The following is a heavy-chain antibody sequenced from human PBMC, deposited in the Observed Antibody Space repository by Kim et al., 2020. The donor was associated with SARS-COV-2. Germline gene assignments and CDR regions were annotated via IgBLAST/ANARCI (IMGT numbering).Heavy chain of an antibody. CDR2: IIPILGIA. J-gene: IGHJ4*02. D-gene: IGHD1-26*01. V-gene: IGHV1-69*04. Sequence: SVKVSCKASGVTFSSYAISWVRQAPGQGLEWMGRIIPILGIANYAQKFQGRVTITADKSTSTAYMELSSLRSEDTAVYYCARERLGRIVGAPSYFDYWGQGTLVTVSS. CDR3: ARERLGRIVGAPSYFDY. CDR1: GVTFSSYA.